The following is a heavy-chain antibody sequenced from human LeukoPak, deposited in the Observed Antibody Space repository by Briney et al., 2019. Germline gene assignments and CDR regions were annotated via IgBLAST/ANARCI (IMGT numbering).Heavy chain of an antibody. D-gene: IGHD3-9*01. CDR2: MNPNSGNT. CDR3: ARGEQRRRNDILTGYRLGY. V-gene: IGHV1-8*01. CDR1: GYTFTSYD. J-gene: IGHJ4*02. Sequence: ASVKVSCKASGYTFTSYDINWVQQATGQGLEWMGWMNPNSGNTGYAQKFQGRVTMTRNTSISTAYMELSSLRSEDTAVYYCARGEQRRRNDILTGYRLGYWGQGTLVTVSS.